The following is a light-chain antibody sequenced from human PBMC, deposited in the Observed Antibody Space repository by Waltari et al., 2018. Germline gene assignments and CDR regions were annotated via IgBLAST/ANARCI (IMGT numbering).Light chain of an antibody. CDR2: DVS. Sequence: QSGLAQPASVSGSPGQSITISCTGSNSDIGNYDYVSWYQHHPGKAPKLMLNDVSHRPSGVSDRFAGSKSADAASLIIAGLQAEDEADYYGSSYTTSGTYVFGSGTMVTVL. CDR3: SSYTTSGTYV. J-gene: IGLJ1*01. CDR1: NSDIGNYDY. V-gene: IGLV2-14*03.